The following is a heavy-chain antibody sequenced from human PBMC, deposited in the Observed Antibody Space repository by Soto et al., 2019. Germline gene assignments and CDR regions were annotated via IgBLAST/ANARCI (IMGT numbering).Heavy chain of an antibody. J-gene: IGHJ3*02. CDR1: GYSFTSYW. D-gene: IGHD6-13*01. V-gene: IGHV5-51*01. CDR2: IYPGDSDT. Sequence: GESLKISCKGSGYSFTSYWIGWVRQMPGKALEWMGIIYPGDSDTRYSPSFQGQVTISADKSISTAYLQWSSLKASDTAMYYCASSLMSSSWYTNHAFDIWGQGTMVTVSS. CDR3: ASSLMSSSWYTNHAFDI.